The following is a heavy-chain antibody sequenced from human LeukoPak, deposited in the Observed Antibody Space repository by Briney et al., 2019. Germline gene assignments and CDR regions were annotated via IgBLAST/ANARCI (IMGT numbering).Heavy chain of an antibody. J-gene: IGHJ6*03. V-gene: IGHV4-4*07. D-gene: IGHD3-3*01. CDR3: ARISEAIFGVGYYYYYMDV. CDR2: IYTSGST. CDR1: GGSISSYY. Sequence: SETLSLTCTVSGGSISSYYWSWIRQPAGKGLEWIGRIYTSGSTNYNPSLKSRVTISVDTSKNQFSLKLSSVTAADTAVYYCARISEAIFGVGYYYYYMDVWGKGTTVTVSS.